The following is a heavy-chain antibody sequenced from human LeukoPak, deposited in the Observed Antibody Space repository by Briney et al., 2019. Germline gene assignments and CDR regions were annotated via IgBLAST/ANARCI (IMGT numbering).Heavy chain of an antibody. CDR3: ASSGGIVATISSPFDY. CDR1: GGTFSSYA. Sequence: GASVKVSCKASGGTFSSYAISWVRQAPGQGLEWMGRIIPILGMANYAQKFQGRVTITADKSTSTAYMELSSLRSEDTAVYYCASSGGIVATISSPFDYWGQGTLVTVSS. J-gene: IGHJ4*02. D-gene: IGHD5-12*01. CDR2: IIPILGMA. V-gene: IGHV1-69*04.